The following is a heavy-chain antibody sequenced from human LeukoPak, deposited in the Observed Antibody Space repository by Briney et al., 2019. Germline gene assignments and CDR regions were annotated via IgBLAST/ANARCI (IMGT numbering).Heavy chain of an antibody. J-gene: IGHJ4*02. D-gene: IGHD3-10*01. Sequence: PSQTLSLTCTVSGGSISSGSYYCSWIRQPAGKGLEWIGPIYTSGSTNYNPSLKSRVTISVDTSKNQFSLKLSSVTAADTAVYYCASFNYGSGRIDYWGQGTLVTVSS. CDR2: IYTSGST. V-gene: IGHV4-61*02. CDR3: ASFNYGSGRIDY. CDR1: GGSISSGSYY.